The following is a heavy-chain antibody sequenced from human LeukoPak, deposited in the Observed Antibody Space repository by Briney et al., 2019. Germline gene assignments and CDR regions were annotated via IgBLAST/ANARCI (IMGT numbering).Heavy chain of an antibody. J-gene: IGHJ3*02. V-gene: IGHV4-31*03. CDR1: GGSLSSGGYY. CDR3: ARAARSRGPGGDAFDI. D-gene: IGHD6-19*01. Sequence: SETLSLTCTVSGGSLSSGGYYCSWVRQHPGKGLEWIGYIYYSGSTYYNPSLKSRVTISVDTSKNQFSLKLSSVTAADTAVYYCARAARSRGPGGDAFDIWGQGTMVTVSS. CDR2: IYYSGST.